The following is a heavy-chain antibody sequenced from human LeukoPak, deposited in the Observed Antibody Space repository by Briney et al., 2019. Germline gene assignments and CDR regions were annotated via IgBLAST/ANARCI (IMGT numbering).Heavy chain of an antibody. D-gene: IGHD3-16*01. CDR1: GFTFDDYA. CDR3: AKAQDGGFDC. V-gene: IGHV3-9*03. Sequence: GRSLRLSCAASGFTFDDYAMHWVRQAPGKCLEWVSGISWNSGSIGYADSVKGRFTISRDNAKNSLYLQMNSLRAEDMALYYCAKAQDGGFDCWGQGTLVTVSS. CDR2: ISWNSGSI. J-gene: IGHJ4*02.